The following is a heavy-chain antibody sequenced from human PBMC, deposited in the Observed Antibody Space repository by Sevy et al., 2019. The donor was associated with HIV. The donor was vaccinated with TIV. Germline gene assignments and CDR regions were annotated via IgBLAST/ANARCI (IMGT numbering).Heavy chain of an antibody. CDR2: INPSDGGT. D-gene: IGHD3-16*01. CDR3: ASYTTGSRGDY. CDR1: GYTITRYY. Sequence: ASVKVSCKASGYTITRYYMHWVRQAPGQGLEWMGIINPSDGGTTYAQQFQGRVLMTRDTSTSTVYMELSSLRFDDTAVYYCASYTTGSRGDYWGQGTLVTVSS. J-gene: IGHJ4*02. V-gene: IGHV1-46*01.